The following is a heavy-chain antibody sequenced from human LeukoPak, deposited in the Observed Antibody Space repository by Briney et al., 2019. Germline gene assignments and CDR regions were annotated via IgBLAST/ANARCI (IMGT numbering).Heavy chain of an antibody. CDR1: GDSISSGAYS. J-gene: IGHJ4*02. CDR3: ARGTELTRASGHYSFDY. CDR2: ISGSGTA. Sequence: SETLSLTCVVSGDSISSGAYSWSWIRPPPGKGLGWFGRISGSGTAFYNPSLESRVTISLDTANYQLFLRMTSVSAADTGVYYCARGTELTRASGHYSFDYWGQGTLVSVSS. V-gene: IGHV4-30-4*07. D-gene: IGHD4-11*01.